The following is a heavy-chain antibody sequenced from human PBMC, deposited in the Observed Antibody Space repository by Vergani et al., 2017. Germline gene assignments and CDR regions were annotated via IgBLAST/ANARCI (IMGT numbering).Heavy chain of an antibody. D-gene: IGHD3-3*01. J-gene: IGHJ5*02. V-gene: IGHV4-4*07. CDR1: GGSISSYY. CDR2: IYTSGST. CDR3: ARVHDFWSGRNWFDP. Sequence: QVQLQESGPGLVKPSETLSLTCTVSGGSISSYYWSLIRQPAGKGLEWIGRIYTSGSTNYNPSRKSRVTMSVDTSKNQFSLKLSSVTAADTAVYYCARVHDFWSGRNWFDPWGQGTLVTVYS.